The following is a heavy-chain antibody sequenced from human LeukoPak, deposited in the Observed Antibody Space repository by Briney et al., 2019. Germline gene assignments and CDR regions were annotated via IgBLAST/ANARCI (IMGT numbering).Heavy chain of an antibody. Sequence: PGGSLRLSCAASGFSFRNYGMHWVRQAPGKGLEWVAVIWSDGSNKDYADSVKGRFTISRENSKNTLYLQMNSLRVEDTAVYYCAQWLERRNYFDTWGQGTLVIVSS. D-gene: IGHD6-19*01. J-gene: IGHJ4*02. CDR3: AQWLERRNYFDT. CDR1: GFSFRNYG. V-gene: IGHV3-33*01. CDR2: IWSDGSNK.